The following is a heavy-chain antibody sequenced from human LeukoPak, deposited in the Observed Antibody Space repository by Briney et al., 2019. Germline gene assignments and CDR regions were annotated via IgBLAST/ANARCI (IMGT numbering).Heavy chain of an antibody. V-gene: IGHV3-49*04. CDR3: TGDLGISGGYSDYYYYGMDV. Sequence: PGRSLRLSCTASGFTFGDYAMSWVRQAPGKGLEWVGFIRSKAYGGTTEYAASVKGRFTISRDDSKSIAYLQMNSLKTEDTAVYYCTGDLGISGGYSDYYYYGMDVWGQGTTVTVSS. D-gene: IGHD2-21*02. J-gene: IGHJ6*02. CDR1: GFTFGDYA. CDR2: IRSKAYGGTT.